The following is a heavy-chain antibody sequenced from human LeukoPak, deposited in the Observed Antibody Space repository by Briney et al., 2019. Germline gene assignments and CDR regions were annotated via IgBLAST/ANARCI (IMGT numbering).Heavy chain of an antibody. D-gene: IGHD3-10*01. CDR1: GYTFTSYY. J-gene: IGHJ6*03. V-gene: IGHV1-46*01. CDR3: ARGGYGSGSYLMSGHYYYYMDV. CDR2: INPSGGST. Sequence: GASVKVSCKASGYTFTSYYMHWVRQAPGQGLEWMGIINPSGGSTSYAQKFQGRVTMTRDTSTSTVYMELSSLRSEDTAVYYCARGGYGSGSYLMSGHYYYYMDVWGKGTTVTISS.